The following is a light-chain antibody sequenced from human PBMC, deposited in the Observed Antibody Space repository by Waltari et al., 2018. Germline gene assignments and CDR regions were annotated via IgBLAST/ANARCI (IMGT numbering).Light chain of an antibody. V-gene: IGLV3-9*01. CDR1: NLGSKN. Sequence: SSELTQPLSVSVALGPTARITCGGNNLGSKNVHWYQQKPGQAPVLVIYRDSNRPSGIPERFSGSNSGNTATLTISRAQAGDEADYYCQVWDSSTVVFGGGTKLTVL. J-gene: IGLJ2*01. CDR2: RDS. CDR3: QVWDSSTVV.